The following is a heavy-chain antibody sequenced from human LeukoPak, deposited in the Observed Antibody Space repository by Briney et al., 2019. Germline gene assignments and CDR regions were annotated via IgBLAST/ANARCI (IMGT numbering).Heavy chain of an antibody. CDR2: IYSGGTT. J-gene: IGHJ4*02. D-gene: IGHD6-19*01. V-gene: IGHV3-66*01. CDR3: ARDLDSSGSGRYGY. CDR1: GFTVSSNY. Sequence: GGSLRLSCAASGFTVSSNYMSWVRQAPGKGLEWVSVIYSGGTTYYADSVKGRFTISRDNSKNTLYLQMNSLRAEDTVVYYCARDLDSSGSGRYGYWGQGTLVTVSS.